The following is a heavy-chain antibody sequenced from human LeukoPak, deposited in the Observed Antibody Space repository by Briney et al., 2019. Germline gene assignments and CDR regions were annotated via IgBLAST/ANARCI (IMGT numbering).Heavy chain of an antibody. CDR2: ISGSGGST. D-gene: IGHD3-10*01. Sequence: GGSLRLSCAASGFTFSSYAMSWVRQAPGKGLEWVSAISGSGGSTYYADSVKGRFTISRDNSKSTLYLQMNSLRAEDTAVYYCAKSRFRGLGSLFDYWGQGTLVTVSS. CDR1: GFTFSSYA. J-gene: IGHJ4*02. V-gene: IGHV3-23*01. CDR3: AKSRFRGLGSLFDY.